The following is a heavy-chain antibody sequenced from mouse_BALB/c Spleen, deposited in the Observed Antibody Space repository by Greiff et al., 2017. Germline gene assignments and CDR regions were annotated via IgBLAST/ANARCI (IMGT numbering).Heavy chain of an antibody. Sequence: EVMLVESGGGLVQPGGSLRLSCATSGFTFTDYYMSWVRQPPGKALEWLGFIRNKANGYTTEYSASVKGRFTISRDNSQSILYLQMNTLRAEDSATYYCARDGGYYGSSLYAMDYWGQGTSVTVSS. V-gene: IGHV7-3*02. CDR1: GFTFTDYY. CDR3: ARDGGYYGSSLYAMDY. D-gene: IGHD1-1*01. CDR2: IRNKANGYTT. J-gene: IGHJ4*01.